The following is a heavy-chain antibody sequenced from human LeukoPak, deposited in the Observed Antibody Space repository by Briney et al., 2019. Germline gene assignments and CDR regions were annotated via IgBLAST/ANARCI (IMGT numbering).Heavy chain of an antibody. CDR3: ANGRRYSYGYYYYYMDV. CDR2: IYGSGGTT. Sequence: GGSLRLSCAASGFTFSSYAMSWVRQAPGKGLEWVSAIYGSGGTTYNADSVKGRFTISRDNHNNTLYLQMNSLRAEATAVYYCANGRRYSYGYYYYYMDVWGKGTTVTVSS. D-gene: IGHD5-18*01. J-gene: IGHJ6*03. V-gene: IGHV3-23*01. CDR1: GFTFSSYA.